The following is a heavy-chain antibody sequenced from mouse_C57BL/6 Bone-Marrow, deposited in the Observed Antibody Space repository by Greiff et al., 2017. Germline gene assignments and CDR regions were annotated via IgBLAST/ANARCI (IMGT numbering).Heavy chain of an antibody. CDR2: IWGGGST. CDR3: ASNYYGSSGAWFAY. CDR1: GFSLTSYG. D-gene: IGHD1-1*01. V-gene: IGHV2-9*01. Sequence: VKLVESGPGLVAPSQSLSITCTVSGFSLTSYGVDWVRQPPGKGLEWLGVIWGGGSTNYNSALMSRLSISKDNSKSQVVLKMNSLQTDDTAMYYCASNYYGSSGAWFAYWGQGTLVTVSA. J-gene: IGHJ3*01.